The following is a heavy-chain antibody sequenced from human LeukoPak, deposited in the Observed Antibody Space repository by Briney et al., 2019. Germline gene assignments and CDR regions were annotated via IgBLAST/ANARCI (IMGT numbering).Heavy chain of an antibody. CDR1: GFTFSSYG. J-gene: IGHJ3*02. D-gene: IGHD6-13*01. CDR2: IRYDGSNK. V-gene: IGHV3-30*02. CDR3: ASQLGDASDI. Sequence: GGSLRLSCAASGFTFSSYGMHWVRQAPGKGLEWVAFIRYDGSNKYYADSVKGRFTISRDNSKNTLYLQMNSLRAEDTAVYYCASQLGDASDIWGQGTMVTVSS.